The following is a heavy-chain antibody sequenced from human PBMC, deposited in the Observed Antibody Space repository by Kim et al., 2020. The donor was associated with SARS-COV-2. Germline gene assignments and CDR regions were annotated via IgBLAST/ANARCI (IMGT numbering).Heavy chain of an antibody. Sequence: RSKFYAGSVQCRFTISRENSKNVLCLQMGIVRGEDRAVYYCAKESDAFDIWGQGTMVTVSS. J-gene: IGHJ3*02. V-gene: IGHV3-30*02. CDR3: AKESDAFDI. CDR2: RSK.